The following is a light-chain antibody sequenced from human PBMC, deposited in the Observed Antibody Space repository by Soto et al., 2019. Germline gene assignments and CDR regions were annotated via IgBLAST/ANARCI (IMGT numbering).Light chain of an antibody. Sequence: EIVLTQSPGTLSLSPGERATLSCRASQSVSSSYLAWYQQKPGQAPRLLIYGESSRATGIPDRFSGSGSGTDFTLTISRVEPEDFAVYYCQQYGSSPPYTFGQGTKLEIK. CDR3: QQYGSSPPYT. CDR1: QSVSSSY. J-gene: IGKJ2*01. CDR2: GES. V-gene: IGKV3-20*01.